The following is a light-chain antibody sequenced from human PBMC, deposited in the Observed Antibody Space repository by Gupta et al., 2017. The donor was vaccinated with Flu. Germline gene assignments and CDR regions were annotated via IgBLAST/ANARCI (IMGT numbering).Light chain of an antibody. CDR3: QHHSSSLRT. J-gene: IGKJ1*01. CDR1: PSIVSKY. Sequence: EVVLTQSTGTLSLSLGETATLSCWASPSIVSKYLAWYQQKRGLAPRLLIFGASSRATGIPDRFSGSGSGTEFTLTIDSLEPEDFAVYYCQHHSSSLRTFGQGTKVEI. CDR2: GAS. V-gene: IGKV3-20*01.